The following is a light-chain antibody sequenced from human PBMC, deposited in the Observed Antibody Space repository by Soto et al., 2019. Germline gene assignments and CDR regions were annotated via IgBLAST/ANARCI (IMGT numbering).Light chain of an antibody. J-gene: IGKJ1*01. Sequence: EIVMTQSPATLSVSPGERATLSCRASQSVSSNLAWYQQKPGQAPRLLIYGASTRATGIPARFSGSGSGTDFTLTISSLQSEDFAVYSCQQYNNWPWPFGQGTKVKIK. V-gene: IGKV3-15*01. CDR1: QSVSSN. CDR2: GAS. CDR3: QQYNNWPWP.